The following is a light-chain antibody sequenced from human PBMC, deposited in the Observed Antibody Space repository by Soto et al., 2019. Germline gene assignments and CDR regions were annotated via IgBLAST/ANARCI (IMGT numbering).Light chain of an antibody. CDR1: SSDVGGYNY. V-gene: IGLV2-14*01. CDR3: SSYTSSSTPYV. Sequence: QSALTQPASVSGSPGQSITISCTGTSSDVGGYNYVSWYQQHPGKAPKLMIYEVSNRSSGVSNRFSGSKSGNTASLTISGLQAEDEADYYCSSYTSSSTPYVFGTGTKVTAL. J-gene: IGLJ1*01. CDR2: EVS.